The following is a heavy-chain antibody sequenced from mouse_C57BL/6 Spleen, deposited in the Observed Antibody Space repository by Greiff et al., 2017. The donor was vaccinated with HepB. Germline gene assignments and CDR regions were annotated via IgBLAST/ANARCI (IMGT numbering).Heavy chain of an antibody. J-gene: IGHJ2*01. CDR3: ARDKGVGDYFDY. D-gene: IGHD1-3*01. V-gene: IGHV3-6*01. CDR1: GYSITSGYY. Sequence: EVKLLESGPGLVKPSQSLSLTCSVTGYSITSGYYWNWIRQFPGNKLEWMGYISYDGSNNYNPSLKNRISITRDTSKNQFFLKLNSVTTEDTATYYCARDKGVGDYFDYWGQGTTLTVSS. CDR2: ISYDGSN.